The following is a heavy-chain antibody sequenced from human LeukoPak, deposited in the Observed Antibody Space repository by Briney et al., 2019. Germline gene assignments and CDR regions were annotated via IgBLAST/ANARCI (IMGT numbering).Heavy chain of an antibody. CDR3: ARDRGLAMFIVGATPGAFDI. Sequence: SQTLSLTCAISGDSVSSNSAARNWIRQSPSRGLEWLGRTYYRSKWYNDYAVSVKSRITINPDTSKNQFSLQLNSVTPEDTAVYYCARDRGLAMFIVGATPGAFDIWGQGTMVTVSS. D-gene: IGHD1-26*01. CDR1: GDSVSSNSAA. J-gene: IGHJ3*02. V-gene: IGHV6-1*01. CDR2: TYYRSKWYN.